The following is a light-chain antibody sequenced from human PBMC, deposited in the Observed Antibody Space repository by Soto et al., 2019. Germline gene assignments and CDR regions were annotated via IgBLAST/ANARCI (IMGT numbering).Light chain of an antibody. CDR2: GAS. CDR1: QSIANY. CDR3: QHTFTTPRP. Sequence: RRTQYPSSLSASVGDRVTITCRASQSIANYLNWYQQRPGKAPKLLIYGASTLHSGVPSNFSGSGSGTDFTLTISGLQLEDFTTYYCQHTFTTPRPFGQRTK. J-gene: IGKJ1*01. V-gene: IGKV1-39*01.